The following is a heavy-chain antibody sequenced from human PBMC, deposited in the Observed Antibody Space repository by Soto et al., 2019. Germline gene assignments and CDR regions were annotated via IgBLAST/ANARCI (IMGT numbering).Heavy chain of an antibody. CDR3: XTDNLRVDYGDYAVLSA. CDR1: GFTFSNAW. J-gene: IGHJ5*02. CDR2: IKSKTDGGTT. Sequence: GGSLRLSCAASGFTFSNAWMSWVRQAQGKGLEWVGRIKSKTDGGTTDYAAPVKGRFTISRDDSKNTLYLQMNSLKTEDTAVYYCXTDNLRVDYGDYAVLSAWGQGTLVTVSS. V-gene: IGHV3-15*01. D-gene: IGHD4-17*01.